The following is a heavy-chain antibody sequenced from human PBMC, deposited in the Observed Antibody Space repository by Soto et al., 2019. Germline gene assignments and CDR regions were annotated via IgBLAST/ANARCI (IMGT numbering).Heavy chain of an antibody. Sequence: GASVKVSCKASGYTFTGYYMHWVRQAPGQGLEWMGWINPNSGGTNYAQKFQGWVTMTRDTSISTAYMELSRLRSDDTAVYYCARDRCSGGSCYYNWFDPWGQGTLVTVSS. V-gene: IGHV1-2*04. CDR1: GYTFTGYY. CDR3: ARDRCSGGSCYYNWFDP. D-gene: IGHD2-15*01. CDR2: INPNSGGT. J-gene: IGHJ5*02.